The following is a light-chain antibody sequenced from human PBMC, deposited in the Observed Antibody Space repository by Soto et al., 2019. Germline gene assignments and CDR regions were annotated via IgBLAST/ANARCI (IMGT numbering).Light chain of an antibody. J-gene: IGLJ2*01. CDR1: ASNIGASFD. V-gene: IGLV1-40*01. Sequence: QSVLTQPPSVSGAPGQGVTISCTGSASNIGASFDVHWYQQLPGAAPKLLIYAYTNRPSGVPDRFSGSKSGPSASLAITALQAEDEADYYCQSYHSTLRGLVFGGGTKLTVL. CDR2: AYT. CDR3: QSYHSTLRGLV.